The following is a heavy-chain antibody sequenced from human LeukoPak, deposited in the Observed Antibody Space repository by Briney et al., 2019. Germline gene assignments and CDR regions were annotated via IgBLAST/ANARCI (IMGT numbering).Heavy chain of an antibody. CDR1: GFSLSTSGVG. Sequence: SGPTLVNPTQTLTLTCTFSGFSLSTSGVGVGWIRQPPGKALEWLALIYWDDDRRYSPSLKSRLTITKDTSKNQVVLTMTNMDPVDPAKYYWAQSVGGGGGHIVDYWGQGTLVIVSS. D-gene: IGHD3-16*01. V-gene: IGHV2-5*02. J-gene: IGHJ4*02. CDR3: AQSVGGGGGHIVDY. CDR2: IYWDDDR.